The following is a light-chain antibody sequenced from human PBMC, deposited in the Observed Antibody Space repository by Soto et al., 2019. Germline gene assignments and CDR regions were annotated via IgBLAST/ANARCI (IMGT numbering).Light chain of an antibody. CDR3: VLYMGSGIWV. CDR2: SAN. V-gene: IGLV8-61*01. Sequence: QTVVTQEPSFSVSPGGTVTLTCGLSSGSVSTSNYPSWYQQTPGQAPRTLIYSANTRSSGVPNRFSGSILGNQAALTITGAQADDESDYYCVLYMGSGIWVFGGGTKLTVL. CDR1: SGSVSTSNY. J-gene: IGLJ3*02.